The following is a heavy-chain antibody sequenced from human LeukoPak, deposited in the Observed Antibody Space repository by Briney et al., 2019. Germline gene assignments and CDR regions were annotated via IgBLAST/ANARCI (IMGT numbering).Heavy chain of an antibody. CDR1: GGSISSSSYY. CDR2: TKNRGESHIT. V-gene: IGHV3-72*01. Sequence: LSLTCTVSGGSISSSSYYWGWIRQPPGTGLEWIGRTKNRGESHITQYAASVNGRFTASRDDSKNSLYLQMNNLKTEDTAVYYCARDTDTAMDVWGQGTTVTVSS. CDR3: ARDTDTAMDV. J-gene: IGHJ6*02.